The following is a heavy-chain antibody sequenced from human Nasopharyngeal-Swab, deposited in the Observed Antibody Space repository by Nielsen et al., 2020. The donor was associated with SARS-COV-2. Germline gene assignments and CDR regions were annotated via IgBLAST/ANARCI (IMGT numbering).Heavy chain of an antibody. CDR3: ARTDYGSTFDP. D-gene: IGHD4-23*01. J-gene: IGHJ5*02. V-gene: IGHV3-7*01. CDR2: IKEDGSDK. CDR1: GFTFSSYW. Sequence: GGSLRLSCAASGFTFSSYWMSWVRQAPGKGLEWVANIKEDGSDKYHVDSVKGRFTISRDNAKNSLYLQMNSLRAEDTAVYYCARTDYGSTFDPWAREPWSPSLQ.